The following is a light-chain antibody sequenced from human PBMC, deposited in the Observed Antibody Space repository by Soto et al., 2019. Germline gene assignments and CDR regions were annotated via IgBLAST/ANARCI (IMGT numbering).Light chain of an antibody. CDR3: SVWDDSLNGPV. J-gene: IGLJ3*02. CDR2: SDN. Sequence: QSVLTQPPSASRTPGQRVTISCSGSSSNIGSNAVNWYQQLPGTAPKLFIYSDNQRPSGVPDRVSGSKSATSASLAISGLQSDDEADYFCSVWDDSLNGPVFGGGTKLTVL. V-gene: IGLV1-44*01. CDR1: SSNIGSNA.